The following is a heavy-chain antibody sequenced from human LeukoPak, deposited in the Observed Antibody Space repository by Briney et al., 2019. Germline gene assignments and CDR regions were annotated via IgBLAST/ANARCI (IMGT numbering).Heavy chain of an antibody. CDR2: INSDGSST. J-gene: IGHJ4*02. V-gene: IGHV3-74*01. CDR1: GFTFSSYW. CDR3: ARSIAARRPNDY. Sequence: PGRSLRLSCAASGFTFSSYWMHWVRQAPGKGLVWVSRINSDGSSTCYADSVKGRFTISRDNAKNTLYLQMNSLRAEDTAVYYCARSIAARRPNDYWGQGTLVTVSS. D-gene: IGHD6-6*01.